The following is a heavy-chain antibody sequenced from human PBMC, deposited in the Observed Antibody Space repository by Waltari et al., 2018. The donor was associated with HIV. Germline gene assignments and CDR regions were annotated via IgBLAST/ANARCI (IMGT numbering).Heavy chain of an antibody. D-gene: IGHD6-13*01. J-gene: IGHJ4*02. CDR1: GFNFSSFW. Sequence: EVQLVESGGGLVQPGGSLRLSCAASGFNFSSFWMHWVRQAPGKGLVWVSRINSDGSGASYADSVKGRFTISRDNAKNTLYLQMNSLRAEDTAVYYCAREYSSSRYSYFGDYWGQGTLVTVSS. V-gene: IGHV3-74*01. CDR2: INSDGSGA. CDR3: AREYSSSRYSYFGDY.